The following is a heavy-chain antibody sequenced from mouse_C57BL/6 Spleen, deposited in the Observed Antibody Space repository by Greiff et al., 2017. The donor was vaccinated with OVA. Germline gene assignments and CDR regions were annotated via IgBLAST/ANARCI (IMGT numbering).Heavy chain of an antibody. Sequence: QVQLQQSGPELVKPGASVKISCKASGYAFSSSWMNWVKQRPGKGLEWIGRIYPGDGDTNYNGKFKGKATLTADKSSSTAYMQLSSLTAEDSAVYFCARDDYLAYWGQGTLVTVSA. CDR1: GYAFSSSW. CDR3: ARDDYLAY. CDR2: IYPGDGDT. J-gene: IGHJ3*01. D-gene: IGHD2-4*01. V-gene: IGHV1-82*01.